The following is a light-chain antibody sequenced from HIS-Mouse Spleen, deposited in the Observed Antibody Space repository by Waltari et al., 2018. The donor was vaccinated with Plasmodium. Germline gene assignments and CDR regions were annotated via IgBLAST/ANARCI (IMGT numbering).Light chain of an antibody. Sequence: DIQMTQSPPSLSASVGDRVTITCRASQSISSYLNWYQQKPGKAPKLLIYAASSVQSGVPSRFSGSGSGTDFTLTISSLQPEDFATYYCQQNYNTWTFGQGTKVEIK. J-gene: IGKJ1*01. CDR1: QSISSY. CDR3: QQNYNTWT. CDR2: AAS. V-gene: IGKV1-39*01.